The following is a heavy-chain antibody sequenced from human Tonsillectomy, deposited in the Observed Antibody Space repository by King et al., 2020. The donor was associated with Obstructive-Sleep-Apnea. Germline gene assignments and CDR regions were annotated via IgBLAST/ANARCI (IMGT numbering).Heavy chain of an antibody. CDR3: ARDPVGYCTGGRCSNYYFDH. CDR2: ISYDGSNK. Sequence: VQLVESGGGVVQPGRSLRLSCAASGFTFSSYAMHWVRQAPGKGLEWVAVISYDGSNKYYADSVKGRFTISRDNSKNTVYLQMNSLRAEDTAVYYCARDPVGYCTGGRCSNYYFDHWGQGTLVTVSS. J-gene: IGHJ4*02. V-gene: IGHV3-30*04. CDR1: GFTFSSYA. D-gene: IGHD2-15*01.